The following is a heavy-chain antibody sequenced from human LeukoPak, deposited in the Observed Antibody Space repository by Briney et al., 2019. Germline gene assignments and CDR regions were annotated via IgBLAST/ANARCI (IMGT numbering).Heavy chain of an antibody. CDR2: ISNSGDNT. CDR3: AKGDGHFDWWFDH. D-gene: IGHD3-9*01. CDR1: GFTLSSYA. V-gene: IGHV3-23*01. Sequence: PGGSLRLSCAASGFTLSSYAMSWVRQAPGKGLEWVSGISNSGDNTYNADSVKGRFTISRDISKNTLYLQMNSLRAEDTAVYYCAKGDGHFDWWFDHWGQGTLVTVSS. J-gene: IGHJ5*02.